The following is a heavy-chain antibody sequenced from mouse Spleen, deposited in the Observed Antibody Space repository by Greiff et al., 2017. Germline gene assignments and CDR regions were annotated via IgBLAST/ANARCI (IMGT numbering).Heavy chain of an antibody. D-gene: IGHD1-1*01. Sequence: QVQLQQPGAELLKPGASVKLSCKASGYTFTSYWMHWVKQRPGQGLEWIGMIHPNSGSTNYNEKFKSKATLTVDKSSSTAYMQLSSLTSEDSAVYYCARDGSSPWFAYWGQGTLVTVSA. J-gene: IGHJ3*01. CDR2: IHPNSGST. CDR1: GYTFTSYW. CDR3: ARDGSSPWFAY. V-gene: IGHV1-64*01.